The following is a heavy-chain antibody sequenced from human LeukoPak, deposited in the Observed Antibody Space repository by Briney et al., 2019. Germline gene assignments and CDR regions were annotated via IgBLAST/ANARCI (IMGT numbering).Heavy chain of an antibody. J-gene: IGHJ3*02. Sequence: PGGSLRLSCAASGFTFSSYAMTWVRQAPGKGLEWVSGVSGSGGSTYYADSVKGRFTISRDNAKNSLYLQMNSLRAEDTAVYYCASQMTTVTTSAFDIWGQGTMVTVSS. CDR1: GFTFSSYA. D-gene: IGHD4-17*01. CDR3: ASQMTTVTTSAFDI. CDR2: VSGSGGST. V-gene: IGHV3-23*01.